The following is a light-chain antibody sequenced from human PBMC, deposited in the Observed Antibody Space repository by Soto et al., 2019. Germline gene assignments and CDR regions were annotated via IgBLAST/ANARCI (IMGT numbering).Light chain of an antibody. V-gene: IGKV3-20*01. J-gene: IGKJ1*01. CDR2: GAS. CDR3: QQYGCSPRT. CDR1: QSISSSF. Sequence: DIVLTQSPGTLSLSPGERATLSCRASQSISSSFLGWYQQKPGQAPRLLIYGASTRATGIPDRFSGSGSGTYFTLTSSRLEAEVFAVYYCQQYGCSPRTFGPGTKVEVK.